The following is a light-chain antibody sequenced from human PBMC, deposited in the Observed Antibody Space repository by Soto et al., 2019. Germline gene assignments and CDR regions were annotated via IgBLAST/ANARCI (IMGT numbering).Light chain of an antibody. CDR3: QEYIQWPPGM. Sequence: DIVVTQSPATLSASPGERVTLSCRASQFVSSRLAWYQRRPGQVPRLLIYDTSTRAPGISARFSGSGSGTEFTLTISSLQNEDFAVYYCQEYIQWPPGMFGPGTTVAIK. CDR1: QFVSSR. CDR2: DTS. V-gene: IGKV3-15*01. J-gene: IGKJ1*01.